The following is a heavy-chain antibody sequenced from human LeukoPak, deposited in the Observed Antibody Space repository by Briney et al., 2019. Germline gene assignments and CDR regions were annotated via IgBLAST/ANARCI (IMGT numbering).Heavy chain of an antibody. CDR1: GFTFSSYA. J-gene: IGHJ6*02. D-gene: IGHD5-12*01. CDR2: ISGSGGST. CDR3: AKILRGYSGYVYYYGMDV. V-gene: IGHV3-23*01. Sequence: PGGSLRRSCAASGFTFSSYAMSWVRQAPGKGLEWVSAISGSGGSTYYADSVKGRFTISRDNSKNTLYLQMNSLRAEDTAVYYCAKILRGYSGYVYYYGMDVWGQGTTATVSS.